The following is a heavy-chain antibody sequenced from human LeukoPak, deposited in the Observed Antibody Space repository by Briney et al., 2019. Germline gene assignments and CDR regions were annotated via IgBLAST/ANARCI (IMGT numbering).Heavy chain of an antibody. CDR1: GFTFSTSW. CDR2: IDGDGSRT. CDR3: ARACNYFDSRGLHWFAP. Sequence: GGSLRLSCAASGFTFSTSWMHWVRQAPGKGLVWVSRIDGDGSRTSYADSVKGRFTISRDNAKNTLYLQMNSLRAEDTGMYYCARACNYFDSRGLHWFAPWGQGTLVTVYS. D-gene: IGHD3-22*01. V-gene: IGHV3-74*01. J-gene: IGHJ5*02.